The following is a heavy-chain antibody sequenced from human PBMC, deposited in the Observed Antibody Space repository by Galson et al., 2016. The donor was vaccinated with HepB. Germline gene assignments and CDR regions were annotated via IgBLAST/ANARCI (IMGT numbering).Heavy chain of an antibody. Sequence: LSLTCTVSGGSISTIDYFRSWLRQPAGKGLEWIGRVDASGSTNYNPSLKGRVTILLDTSKNQISLESTSVTAADTAVYFCAREGRSYYRNWFDPWVQGILVTVSS. CDR3: AREGRSYYRNWFDP. CDR1: GGSISTIDYF. CDR2: VDASGST. D-gene: IGHD3-10*01. J-gene: IGHJ5*02. V-gene: IGHV4-61*02.